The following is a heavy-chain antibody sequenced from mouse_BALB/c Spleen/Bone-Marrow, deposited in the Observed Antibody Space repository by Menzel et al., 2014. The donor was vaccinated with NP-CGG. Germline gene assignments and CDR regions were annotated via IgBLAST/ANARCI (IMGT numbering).Heavy chain of an antibody. CDR3: TRQGTGTFAY. J-gene: IGHJ3*01. Sequence: QVQLQQSGTELVKPGASVKLSCKASGYTFTSYYIYWVKQRPGQGPEWIGEINPSNGGTNFNEKFKSKATLTVDKSSSTAYMQLSSLTSEDSAVYYCTRQGTGTFAYWGQGTLVTVSA. CDR1: GYTFTSYY. CDR2: INPSNGGT. D-gene: IGHD4-1*01. V-gene: IGHV1-53*01.